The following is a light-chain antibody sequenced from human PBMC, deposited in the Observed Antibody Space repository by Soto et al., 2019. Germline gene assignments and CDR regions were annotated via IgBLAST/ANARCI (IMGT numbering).Light chain of an antibody. J-gene: IGLJ2*01. CDR1: SSDVGDYND. CDR2: ADT. CDR3: SAYAGSNNLI. V-gene: IGLV2-8*01. Sequence: QSALTQPPSASGSPGQSVTISCTGTSSDVGDYNDVSWYQQHPGKAPKLMIYADTKRPSGVPDRFSGSKSANTASLTVSGLQVEDESDYYCSAYAGSNNLIFGGGTKLTVL.